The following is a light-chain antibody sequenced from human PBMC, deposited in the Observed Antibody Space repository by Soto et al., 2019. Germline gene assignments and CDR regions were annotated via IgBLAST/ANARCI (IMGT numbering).Light chain of an antibody. Sequence: DIQMTQSPSTLSASVGDRVSITCRASQSIGDWLAWYQQKPGKAPTLLIYKASNLQSGVPSRFSGSGSGTDLTLTISILQPDDFATYYCQHYDSYSPTWTFGQGTKVDIK. CDR2: KAS. V-gene: IGKV1-5*03. CDR3: QHYDSYSPTWT. CDR1: QSIGDW. J-gene: IGKJ1*01.